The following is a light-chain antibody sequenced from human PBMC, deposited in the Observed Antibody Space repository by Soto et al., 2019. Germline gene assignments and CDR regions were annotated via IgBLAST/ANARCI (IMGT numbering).Light chain of an antibody. CDR2: RDS. J-gene: IGLJ1*01. V-gene: IGLV3-9*01. Sequence: SYELTQPLSVSVALGQTARITCGGNNIGTKNVHWYQQKPGQVPVLVIYRDSNRPSEIPERFSGSNSGNTATLTISRAQAGDEADYYCQVWVSSTGVFGTGTKLTVL. CDR1: NIGTKN. CDR3: QVWVSSTGV.